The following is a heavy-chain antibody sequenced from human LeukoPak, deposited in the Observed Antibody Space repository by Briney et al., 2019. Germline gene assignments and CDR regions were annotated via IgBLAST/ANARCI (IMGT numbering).Heavy chain of an antibody. CDR1: GGTFSSYA. V-gene: IGHV1-69*13. CDR2: ITPIFGTA. D-gene: IGHD2-2*02. J-gene: IGHJ5*02. CDR3: ARDVVPAAIRGGYNWFDP. Sequence: SVKVSCKASGGTFSSYAISWVRQAPGQGFEWMGGITPIFGTANYAQKFQGRVTITADESTSTAYMELSSLRSEDTAVYYCARDVVPAAIRGGYNWFDPWGQGTLVTVSS.